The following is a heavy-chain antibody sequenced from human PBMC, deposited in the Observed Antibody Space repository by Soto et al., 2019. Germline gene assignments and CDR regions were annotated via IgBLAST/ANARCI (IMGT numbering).Heavy chain of an antibody. J-gene: IGHJ5*02. CDR1: GFTFSSYS. Sequence: EVQLVESGGGLVQPGGSLRLSCAASGFTFSSYSMNWVRQAPGKGLEWVSYISSSSSTIYYADSVKGRFTISRDNAKNSLYLQMNSLRDEDTAVYYCARDRARFGELFQGNWFDPWGQGTLVTVSS. D-gene: IGHD3-10*01. CDR2: ISSSSSTI. CDR3: ARDRARFGELFQGNWFDP. V-gene: IGHV3-48*02.